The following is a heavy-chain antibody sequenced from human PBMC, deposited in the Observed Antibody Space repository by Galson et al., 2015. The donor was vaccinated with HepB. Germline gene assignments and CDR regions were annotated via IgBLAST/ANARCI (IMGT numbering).Heavy chain of an antibody. J-gene: IGHJ4*02. D-gene: IGHD3-16*01. CDR3: ARDARLTFGGVTGLDF. V-gene: IGHV3-48*03. Sequence: SLRLSCAAPGFTFSSYEMNWVRQAPGKGPEWVSYISSSDTTIYYADSVKGRFTISRDNAKNSLYLQMNSLRAEDTAVYYCARDARLTFGGVTGLDFWGQGTLVTVSS. CDR2: ISSSDTTI. CDR1: GFTFSSYE.